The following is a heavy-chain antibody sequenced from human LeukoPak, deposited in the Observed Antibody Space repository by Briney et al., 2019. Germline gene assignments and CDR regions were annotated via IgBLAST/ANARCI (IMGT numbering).Heavy chain of an antibody. CDR1: GYTFTAYY. Sequence: ASVKVSCKASGYTFTAYYMHWVRQAPGQGLEWMGWINPNSGGTNYAQKFQARVTMTRDTSISTAYMELSRLRSDDTAVYYWARVKDSSGYSLGYCGQGTLVSASS. CDR2: INPNSGGT. V-gene: IGHV1-2*02. CDR3: ARVKDSSGYSLGY. J-gene: IGHJ4*01. D-gene: IGHD3-22*01.